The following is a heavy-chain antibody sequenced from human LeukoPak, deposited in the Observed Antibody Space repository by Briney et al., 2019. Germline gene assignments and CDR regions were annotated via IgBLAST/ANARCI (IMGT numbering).Heavy chain of an antibody. Sequence: GGSLRLSCAASGFAVSSNYMCWVRQAPGKGLEWVSIIYSGGTTYYADSVKDRFTISRDNSRNTLYLEMNSLRAEDTAVYYCARATTVTTNFDYWGQGTLVTVSS. V-gene: IGHV3-66*01. J-gene: IGHJ4*02. D-gene: IGHD4-17*01. CDR3: ARATTVTTNFDY. CDR2: IYSGGTT. CDR1: GFAVSSNY.